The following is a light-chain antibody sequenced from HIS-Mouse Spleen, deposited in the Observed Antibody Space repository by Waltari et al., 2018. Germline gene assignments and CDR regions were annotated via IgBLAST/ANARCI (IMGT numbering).Light chain of an antibody. CDR1: QSVSSSY. Sequence: EIVLTQSPGTLSLSPGERATLSCRASQSVSSSYLAWYQQKPGQAPRLLIYGASSRATGIPDRFSGSGSGTDFTLTISRLEPEDFAVYYCHQYGSSSTFGQGTRLEIK. CDR3: HQYGSSST. V-gene: IGKV3-20*01. J-gene: IGKJ5*01. CDR2: GAS.